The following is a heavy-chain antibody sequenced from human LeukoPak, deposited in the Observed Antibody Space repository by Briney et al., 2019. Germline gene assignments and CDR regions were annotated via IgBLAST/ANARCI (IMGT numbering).Heavy chain of an antibody. J-gene: IGHJ4*02. CDR1: GGSVTSTKY. Sequence: PGTLSLTCGLSGGSVTSTKYWTWVRQPPGKGLEWIGEVNLQGVTNYNPSLMGRVAISVDTFENHISLQLTSVTTTDTAVYYCAREGGPYRPLDYSGQGTLVTVSS. V-gene: IGHV4-4*03. CDR2: VNLQGVT. CDR3: AREGGPYRPLDY.